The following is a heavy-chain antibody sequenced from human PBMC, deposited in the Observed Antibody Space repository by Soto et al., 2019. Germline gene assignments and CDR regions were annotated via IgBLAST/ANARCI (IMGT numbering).Heavy chain of an antibody. CDR2: ISRNGADT. D-gene: IGHD3-3*02. CDR1: GLTSSSHA. CDR3: AKGRFDVVTISPFDH. Sequence: PGGSLRLSCAASGLTSSSHATSWVRPAHGKGLEWVSAISRNGADTSYADSVRGRFTISRDNSKNTVYLQMNRLRGDDSAIYYCAKGRFDVVTISPFDHCGQGTLVTVSP. J-gene: IGHJ4*01. V-gene: IGHV3-23*01.